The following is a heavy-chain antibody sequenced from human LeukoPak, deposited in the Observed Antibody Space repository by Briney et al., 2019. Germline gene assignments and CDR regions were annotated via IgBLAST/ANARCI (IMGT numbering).Heavy chain of an antibody. CDR2: IIPVLKIT. CDR3: ARDQGLTAPPPYGLDV. D-gene: IGHD4/OR15-4a*01. V-gene: IGHV1-69*04. J-gene: IGHJ6*02. Sequence: SVKVSCKTSGGTFSSSAITWLRQAPGQGLEWMGRIIPVLKITSYAQKFQGRVTITADTSTSTVYMEISSLRSEETAVYYCARDQGLTAPPPYGLDVWGQGTTVIVSS. CDR1: GGTFSSSA.